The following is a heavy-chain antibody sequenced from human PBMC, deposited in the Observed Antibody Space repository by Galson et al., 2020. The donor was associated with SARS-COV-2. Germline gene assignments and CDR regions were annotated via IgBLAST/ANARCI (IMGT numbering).Heavy chain of an antibody. D-gene: IGHD3-3*01. CDR1: GFTFSSYA. V-gene: IGHV3-30-3*01. Sequence: TGGSLRLSCAASGFTFSSYAMHWVRQAPGKGLEWVAVISYDGSNKYYADSVKGRFTISRDNSKNTLYLQMNSLRAEDTAVYYCAREDYDFWSGHDYYGMDVWGQGTTVTVSS. J-gene: IGHJ6*02. CDR3: AREDYDFWSGHDYYGMDV. CDR2: ISYDGSNK.